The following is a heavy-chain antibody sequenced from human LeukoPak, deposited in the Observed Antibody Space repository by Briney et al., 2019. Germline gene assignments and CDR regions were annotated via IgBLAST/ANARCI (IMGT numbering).Heavy chain of an antibody. V-gene: IGHV4-34*01. CDR3: ARMPYYYYGMGV. D-gene: IGHD2-2*01. J-gene: IGHJ6*02. CDR1: GGSFSGYY. CDR2: INHSGST. Sequence: SETLSLTCAVYGGSFSGYYWSWIRQPPGKGLEWIGEINHSGSTNYNPSLKSRVTISVDTSKNQFSLKLSSVTAADTAVYYCARMPYYYYGMGVWGQGTTVTVSS.